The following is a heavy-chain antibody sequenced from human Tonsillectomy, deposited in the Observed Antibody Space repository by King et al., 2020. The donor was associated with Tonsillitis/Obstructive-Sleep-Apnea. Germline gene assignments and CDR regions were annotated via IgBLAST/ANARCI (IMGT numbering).Heavy chain of an antibody. CDR3: VSARVLKGGFYP. CDR2: IWYDGSKK. Sequence: VQLVESGGGVVQPGRSLRLSCEASGFTFSNYGMHWVRQAPGKGLEWVALIWYDGSKKYYGDSVKGRFTISRDNSKNTLYLQMNSLRAEDTAVYYCVSARVLKGGFYPWGQGTLVTVSS. V-gene: IGHV3-33*01. D-gene: IGHD1-26*01. CDR1: GFTFSNYG. J-gene: IGHJ5*02.